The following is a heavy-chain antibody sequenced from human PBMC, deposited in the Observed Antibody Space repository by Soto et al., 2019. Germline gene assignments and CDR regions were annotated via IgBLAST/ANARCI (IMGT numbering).Heavy chain of an antibody. V-gene: IGHV1-18*01. CDR2: ISAYNVNT. Sequence: QVQLVQSGAEVKKPGASVKVSCKASGYTFTSYGISWVRQAPGQGLEWMGWISAYNVNTNYAQKLQGRVTMTTDTSTSTAYMELRSLRSDDTAVYYCARDDYVWGSYRYTGYDYYGMDVWGQGTTVTVSS. J-gene: IGHJ6*02. D-gene: IGHD3-16*02. CDR1: GYTFTSYG. CDR3: ARDDYVWGSYRYTGYDYYGMDV.